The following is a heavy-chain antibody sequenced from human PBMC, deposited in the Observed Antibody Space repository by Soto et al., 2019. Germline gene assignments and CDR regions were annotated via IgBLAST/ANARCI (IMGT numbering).Heavy chain of an antibody. CDR1: GGTFSSYA. V-gene: IGHV1-69*01. D-gene: IGHD2-21*01. CDR2: IIPIFGTA. Sequence: QVQLVQSGAEVQKPGSSVKVSCKASGGTFSSYAISWVRQAPGQGLEWMGGIIPIFGTANYAQKFQGRVTITADESTSTAYVELSSLRSEDTAVYYCARGPLPRLIHNWFDPWGQGTLVTVSS. J-gene: IGHJ5*02. CDR3: ARGPLPRLIHNWFDP.